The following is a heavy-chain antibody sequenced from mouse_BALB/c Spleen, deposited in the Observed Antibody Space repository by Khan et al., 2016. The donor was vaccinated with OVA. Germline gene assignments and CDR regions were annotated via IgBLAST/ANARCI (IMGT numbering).Heavy chain of an antibody. Sequence: EVQLQESGPGLVKPSQSLSLTCTVTGYSITSGYGWNWIRQFPGNKLEWMGYISYSGSTNYNPSLKSRTTITRDTSKNQFFLQLNSVTTEDTATYYCARTARIKYWGQGTTLTVSS. CDR1: GYSITSGYG. CDR2: ISYSGST. J-gene: IGHJ2*01. V-gene: IGHV3-2*02. CDR3: ARTARIKY. D-gene: IGHD1-2*01.